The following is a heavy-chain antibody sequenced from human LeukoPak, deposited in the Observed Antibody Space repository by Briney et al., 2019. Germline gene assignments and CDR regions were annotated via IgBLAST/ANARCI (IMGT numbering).Heavy chain of an antibody. J-gene: IGHJ4*02. Sequence: GGSLRLSCAASGFTFSSNWMSWVRQAPGKGLERVANIKQDGSEKYHVDSVKGRFTISRDNAKNSLYLQMNSLRAEDTAVYYCARDRTWYSNWGQGTLVTVSS. CDR2: IKQDGSEK. CDR3: ARDRTWYSN. V-gene: IGHV3-7*01. CDR1: GFTFSSNW. D-gene: IGHD2-15*01.